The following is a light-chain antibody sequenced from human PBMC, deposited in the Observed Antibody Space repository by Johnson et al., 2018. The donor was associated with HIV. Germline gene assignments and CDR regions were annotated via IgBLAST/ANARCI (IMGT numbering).Light chain of an antibody. V-gene: IGLV1-51*01. CDR3: ATWDNSLSRGGV. CDR2: DNN. CDR1: SSNIANNY. Sequence: QSVLTQSPSVSAAPGQKVTISCSGSSSNIANNYVSWYQQLPGTAPKLLIYDNNKRPSGIPDRFSGSKSGTSATLGITGLQTGDEADYYCATWDNSLSRGGVFGTGTKVTVL. J-gene: IGLJ1*01.